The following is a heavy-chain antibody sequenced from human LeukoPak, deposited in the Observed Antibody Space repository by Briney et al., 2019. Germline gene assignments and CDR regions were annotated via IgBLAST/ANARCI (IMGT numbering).Heavy chain of an antibody. CDR2: INSDGSST. J-gene: IGHJ2*01. D-gene: IGHD4-17*01. V-gene: IGHV3-74*01. CDR1: GFTFSSYW. CDR3: ARAGPGYGDHQGYFDL. Sequence: GGSLRLSCAASGFTFSSYWMHWVRQAPGKGLVWVSRINSDGSSTSYADSVKGRFTISRDNAKNTLYLQMNSLRAEDTAVYYCARAGPGYGDHQGYFDLWGRGTLVPVSS.